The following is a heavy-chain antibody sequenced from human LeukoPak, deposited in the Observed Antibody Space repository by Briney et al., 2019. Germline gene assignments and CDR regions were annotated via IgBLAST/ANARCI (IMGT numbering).Heavy chain of an antibody. V-gene: IGHV3-66*01. J-gene: IGHJ6*02. Sequence: GGSLRLSCAASGFTVSSNYMNYIRQAPGKGLEWVSTIYSSGDTYYADSVKGRFTFSRDNSKNTLYLQMNSLRAEDTAVYYCARGGNYYDSSGYFAGMDVWGQGTTVTVSS. CDR3: ARGGNYYDSSGYFAGMDV. D-gene: IGHD3-22*01. CDR2: IYSSGDT. CDR1: GFTVSSNY.